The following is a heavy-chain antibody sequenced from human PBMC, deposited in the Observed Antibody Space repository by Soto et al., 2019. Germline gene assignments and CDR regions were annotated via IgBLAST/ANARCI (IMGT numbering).Heavy chain of an antibody. D-gene: IGHD1-26*01. J-gene: IGHJ5*02. CDR3: ARDGEWERPIFDP. Sequence: GASVKVSCKASGGTFSSYTISWVRQAPGQGLEWMGRIIPILGIANYAQKFQGRVTITADKSTSTAYMELSSLRSEDTAVYYCARDGEWERPIFDPWGQGTLVTVSS. V-gene: IGHV1-69*04. CDR2: IIPILGIA. CDR1: GGTFSSYT.